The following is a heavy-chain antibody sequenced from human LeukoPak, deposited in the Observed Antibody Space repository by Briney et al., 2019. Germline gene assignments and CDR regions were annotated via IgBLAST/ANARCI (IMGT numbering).Heavy chain of an antibody. Sequence: GASVKVSCKASGYTFITYYMHWVRQAPGQGLEWVGQINPDGGNTRYAQKFQGRVTTTTDESTSTAYMELSSLRSEDTAVYYCARDTLDLETYSSSWYAFDIWGQGTMVTVSS. V-gene: IGHV1-46*01. CDR2: INPDGGNT. CDR1: GYTFITYY. D-gene: IGHD6-13*01. CDR3: ARDTLDLETYSSSWYAFDI. J-gene: IGHJ3*02.